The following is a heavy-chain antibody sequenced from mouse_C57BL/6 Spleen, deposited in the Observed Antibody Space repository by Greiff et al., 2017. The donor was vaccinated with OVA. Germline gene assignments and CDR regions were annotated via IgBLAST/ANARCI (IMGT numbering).Heavy chain of an antibody. V-gene: IGHV1-22*01. CDR1: GYTFTDYN. J-gene: IGHJ4*01. CDR2: INPNNGGT. D-gene: IGHD1-1*01. Sequence: EVQLQQSGPELVKPGASVKMSCKASGYTFTDYNMHWVKQSHGKSLEWIGYINPNNGGTSYNQKFKGKATLTVNKSSSTAYMELRSLTSEDSAVYYCARDYYGSSYVRYYARDYWGQGTSVTVSS. CDR3: ARDYYGSSYVRYYARDY.